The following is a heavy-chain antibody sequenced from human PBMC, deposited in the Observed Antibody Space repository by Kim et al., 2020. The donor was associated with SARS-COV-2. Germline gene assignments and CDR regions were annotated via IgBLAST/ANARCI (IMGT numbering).Heavy chain of an antibody. CDR1: GFTFSSYA. J-gene: IGHJ5*02. D-gene: IGHD2-15*01. CDR3: APVGRAGPILTPKEGLDH. CDR2: ISGSGGST. Sequence: GGSLRLSCAASGFTFSSYAMSWVRQAPGKGLEWVSAISGSGGSTYYADSVKGRFTISRDNSKNTLYLQMNSLRAEDTAVYYCAPVGRAGPILTPKEGLDHWGEGALVSVP. V-gene: IGHV3-23*01.